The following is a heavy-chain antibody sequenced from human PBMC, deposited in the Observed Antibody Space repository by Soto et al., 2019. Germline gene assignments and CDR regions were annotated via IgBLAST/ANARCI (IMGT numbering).Heavy chain of an antibody. CDR1: VFTCSNYG. Sequence: GSLRRYCTGSVFTCSNYGMHWVRQAPGKGLEWVAIISHDGSNKYYAASVKDRFTISRDNSRNTLYLQMNSLGAEDTAVYYCAKGGGDQRYCDYWGQGTLVTVSS. D-gene: IGHD3-16*01. CDR3: AKGGGDQRYCDY. CDR2: ISHDGSNK. V-gene: IGHV3-30*18. J-gene: IGHJ4*02.